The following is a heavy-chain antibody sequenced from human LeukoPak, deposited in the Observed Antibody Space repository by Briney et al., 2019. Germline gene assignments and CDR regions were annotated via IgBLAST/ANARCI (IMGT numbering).Heavy chain of an antibody. J-gene: IGHJ5*02. Sequence: SETLSLTCTVSGGSISSNSYYWAWIRQPPGKGLEWIGSIYYSGSTYYNPSLKSRVTISVDTSKNEFSLTLTSVTAADKAVYFCGRNFTSPGRKWLFQEWFDPWGQGSLVTVSS. D-gene: IGHD3-22*01. CDR2: IYYSGST. CDR3: GRNFTSPGRKWLFQEWFDP. V-gene: IGHV4-39*01. CDR1: GGSISSNSYY.